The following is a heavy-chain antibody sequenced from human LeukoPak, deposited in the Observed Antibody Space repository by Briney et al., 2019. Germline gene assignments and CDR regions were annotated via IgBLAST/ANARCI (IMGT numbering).Heavy chain of an antibody. CDR1: GGSFSGYY. CDR2: INHSGST. Sequence: SETLSLTCAVSGGSFSGYYWSWIRQPPGKGLEWIGEINHSGSTNYNPSLKSRDTISVAKSKNQFSLKLSSVTAADTAVYYCARDRRYYDSSGYFPRYYYYGMDVWGQGTTVTVSS. J-gene: IGHJ6*02. CDR3: ARDRRYYDSSGYFPRYYYYGMDV. V-gene: IGHV4-34*01. D-gene: IGHD3-22*01.